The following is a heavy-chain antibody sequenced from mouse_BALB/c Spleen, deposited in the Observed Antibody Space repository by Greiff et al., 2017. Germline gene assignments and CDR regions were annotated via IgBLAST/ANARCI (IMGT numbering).Heavy chain of an antibody. CDR3: TRDYYGYNWYFDV. J-gene: IGHJ1*01. CDR2: IWGDGST. V-gene: IGHV2-6-7*01. D-gene: IGHD1-2*01. Sequence: QVQLKESGPGLVAPSHSLSITCTVSGFSLTGYGVNWVRQPPGKGLEWLGKIWGDGSTDYTSALKSRMSISKDNSKSQVFLKMNRLQTDDTARYYCTRDYYGYNWYFDVWGAGTTVTVSS. CDR1: GFSLTGYG.